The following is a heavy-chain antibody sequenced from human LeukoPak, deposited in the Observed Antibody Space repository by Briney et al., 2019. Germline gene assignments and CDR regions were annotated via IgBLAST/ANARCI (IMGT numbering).Heavy chain of an antibody. CDR2: TYPGDSAT. D-gene: IGHD4-17*01. Sequence: GESLKISCEGSGYSFTSYWSGWVRQIPGKGLEWMGITYPGDSATRYSPSFQRQVTISADKSISTAYLQWSSLKASDTAMYYCARGEYDYEIGAFDIWGQGTMVTVSS. J-gene: IGHJ3*02. CDR3: ARGEYDYEIGAFDI. V-gene: IGHV5-51*01. CDR1: GYSFTSYW.